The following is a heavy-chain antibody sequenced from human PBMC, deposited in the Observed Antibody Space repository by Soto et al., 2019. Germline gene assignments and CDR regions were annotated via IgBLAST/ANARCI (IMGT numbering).Heavy chain of an antibody. CDR3: ARGGWELPGDNYFDY. CDR1: GGPISSGGHS. V-gene: IGHV4-30-2*01. J-gene: IGHJ4*02. D-gene: IGHD1-26*01. Sequence: QLQLQESGSGLVKPSQTLSLTCAVSGGPISSGGHSWSWIRQPPGKGLEWIGYIYHSGSTYYNPSLKSRVTISVDRSKNQFSLKLSSVTAADTAVYYCARGGWELPGDNYFDYWGQGTLVTVSS. CDR2: IYHSGST.